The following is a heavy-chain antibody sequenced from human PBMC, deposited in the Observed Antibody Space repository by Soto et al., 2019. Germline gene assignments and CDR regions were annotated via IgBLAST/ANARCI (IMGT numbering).Heavy chain of an antibody. Sequence: QVQLVESGGGVVQPGRSLRLSCAASGFTFSSYGMHWVRQAPGKGLEWVAVVWFDGNNKYYADSVKGRFTISRDNSQNTLYLQMTSLRAEDTAVFYCARGGLLLDYWGQGTLVTVSS. V-gene: IGHV3-33*01. CDR2: VWFDGNNK. CDR1: GFTFSSYG. J-gene: IGHJ4*02. CDR3: ARGGLLLDY. D-gene: IGHD2-21*01.